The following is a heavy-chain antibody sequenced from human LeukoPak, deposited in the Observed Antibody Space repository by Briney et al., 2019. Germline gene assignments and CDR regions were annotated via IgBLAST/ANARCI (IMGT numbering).Heavy chain of an antibody. CDR1: GYSISGGYY. Sequence: PSETLSLTCAVSGYSISGGYYWGWIRQPPGKGLEWIGSIYHSGSTYYNPSLKSRVTISVDTSKNQFSLKLSSVTAADTAVYYCARLYCSGGSCYSHYYYYMDVWGKGTTVTVSS. CDR2: IYHSGST. CDR3: ARLYCSGGSCYSHYYYYMDV. J-gene: IGHJ6*03. D-gene: IGHD2-15*01. V-gene: IGHV4-38-2*01.